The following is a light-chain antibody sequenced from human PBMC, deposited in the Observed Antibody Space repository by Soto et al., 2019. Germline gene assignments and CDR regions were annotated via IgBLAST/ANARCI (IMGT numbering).Light chain of an antibody. CDR2: EVS. V-gene: IGLV2-14*01. CDR1: SSDVGGYNY. J-gene: IGLJ1*01. CDR3: SSYTSSGTLV. Sequence: QSVLTQPASVSGSPGQSITISCTGTSSDVGGYNYVSWYQQHPGKAPKLMIYEVSNRPSGVSNRFSGSKSGNTASPTISGLQAEDEADYYCSSYTSSGTLVFGTGTKV.